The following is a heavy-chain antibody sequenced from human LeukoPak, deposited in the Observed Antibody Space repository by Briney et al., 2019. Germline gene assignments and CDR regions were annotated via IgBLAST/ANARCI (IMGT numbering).Heavy chain of an antibody. D-gene: IGHD5-12*01. V-gene: IGHV3-21*01. Sequence: GGSLRLSCAASGFTFSSYSMNWVRQAPGKGLEWVSSISSSSSYIYYADSVKGRFTISRDNAKNSLCLQMNSLRAEDTAVYYCAKDSGRSGYEESFDYWGQGTLVTVSS. CDR3: AKDSGRSGYEESFDY. CDR1: GFTFSSYS. CDR2: ISSSSSYI. J-gene: IGHJ4*02.